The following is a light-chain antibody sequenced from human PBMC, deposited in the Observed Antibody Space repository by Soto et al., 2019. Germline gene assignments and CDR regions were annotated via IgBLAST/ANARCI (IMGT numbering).Light chain of an antibody. J-gene: IGLJ1*01. V-gene: IGLV2-14*01. Sequence: QSALTQPASVSGSPGQAITISCTGTGSDVGGYNYVSWYQQHSGKAPKLMIYEVTNRPSEISTRFSGSKSGNTASLTISGLQAEDESDYYCSSYSSSNIPYVFGTGTQLTVL. CDR1: GSDVGGYNY. CDR2: EVT. CDR3: SSYSSSNIPYV.